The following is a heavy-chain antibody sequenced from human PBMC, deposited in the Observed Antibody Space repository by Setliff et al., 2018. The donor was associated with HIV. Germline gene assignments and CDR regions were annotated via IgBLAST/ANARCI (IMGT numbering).Heavy chain of an antibody. J-gene: IGHJ4*02. CDR2: IYYSGRT. CDR1: GGPISSYY. V-gene: IGHV4-59*08. D-gene: IGHD6-19*01. CDR3: ARQPAYSTDWYPPGYFDY. Sequence: PSETLSLTCTVSGGPISSYYWSWIRQPPGKGLEWIGYIYYSGRTNYNPSLKSRVTISVDTSKNQFSLTLTSVTAADTAVYYCARQPAYSTDWYPPGYFDYWGQGTLVTVSA.